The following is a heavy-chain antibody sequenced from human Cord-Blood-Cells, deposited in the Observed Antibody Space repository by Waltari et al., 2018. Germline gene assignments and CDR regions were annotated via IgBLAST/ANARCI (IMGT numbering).Heavy chain of an antibody. V-gene: IGHV4-4*07. CDR3: ARDSDSSSWYWFDP. CDR1: GGSISSYY. J-gene: IGHJ5*02. D-gene: IGHD6-13*01. Sequence: QVQLQESGPGLVKPSETLSLTCTVPGGSISSYYWNWIRTPAGKGLEWIGRIYTSGSTNYNPSLKSRVTMSVDTSKNQFSLKLSSVTAADTAVYYCARDSDSSSWYWFDPWGQGTLVTVSS. CDR2: IYTSGST.